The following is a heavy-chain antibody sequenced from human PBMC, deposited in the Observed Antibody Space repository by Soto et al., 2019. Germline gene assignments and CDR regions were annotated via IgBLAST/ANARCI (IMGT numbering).Heavy chain of an antibody. V-gene: IGHV3-30*18. CDR2: ISYDGSNK. D-gene: IGHD1-1*01. J-gene: IGHJ6*02. CDR1: GFTFSSYG. CDR3: AKGQVQPRKDYYYGMDV. Sequence: QVQLVESGGGVVQPGRSLRLSCAASGFTFSSYGMHWVRQAPGKGLEWVAVISYDGSNKYYADSVKGRFTISRDNSKNTLYLQMNSLRAEDTAVYYCAKGQVQPRKDYYYGMDVWGQGTTVTVSS.